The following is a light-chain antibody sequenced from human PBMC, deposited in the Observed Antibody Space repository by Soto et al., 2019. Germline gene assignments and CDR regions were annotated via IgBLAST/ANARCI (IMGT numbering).Light chain of an antibody. J-gene: IGKJ5*01. V-gene: IGKV3-15*01. CDR1: QSVITN. CDR3: QQRCNWPTT. Sequence: EKVSTQRRASLAVCARERATLSYRASQSVITNLAWYQQKPGQAPRLLIYGASTRAAIIPARFSGSGSGTDFTLTITRLEPEDFAVYYCQQRCNWPTTLGQGTRLEIK. CDR2: GAS.